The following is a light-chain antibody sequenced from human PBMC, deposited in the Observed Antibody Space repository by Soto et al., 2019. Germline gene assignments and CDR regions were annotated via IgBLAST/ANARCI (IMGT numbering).Light chain of an antibody. V-gene: IGLV1-40*01. CDR2: GNS. CDR1: SSNIGAGYD. CDR3: QSYDSSLSGSEV. J-gene: IGLJ2*01. Sequence: QSVLTQPPSVSGAPGQRVTFSCTGSSSNIGAGYDVHWYQQLPGTAPKLLIYGNSNRPSGVPDRFSGSKSGTSASLAITGLQAEDEADYYCQSYDSSLSGSEVFGGGTKVTVL.